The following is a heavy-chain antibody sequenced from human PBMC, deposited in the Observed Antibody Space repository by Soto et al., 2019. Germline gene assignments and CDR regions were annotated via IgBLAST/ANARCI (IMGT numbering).Heavy chain of an antibody. D-gene: IGHD3-3*01. CDR1: GYTFTSYG. CDR3: ARRGYDFWSGYYRYYFDY. J-gene: IGHJ4*02. Sequence: QVQLVQSGAEVKKPGASVKVSCKASGYTFTSYGISRVRQAPGQGLEWMGWISAYNGSTNYAQKLQGRVTMTTDTSTSTAYMELRSLRSDDTAVYYCARRGYDFWSGYYRYYFDYWGQGTLVTVSS. V-gene: IGHV1-18*01. CDR2: ISAYNGST.